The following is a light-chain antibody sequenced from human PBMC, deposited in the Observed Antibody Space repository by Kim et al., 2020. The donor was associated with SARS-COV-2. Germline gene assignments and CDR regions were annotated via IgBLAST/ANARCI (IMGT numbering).Light chain of an antibody. V-gene: IGKV4-1*01. CDR2: WAS. CDR1: QSVLYNPKNKNY. J-gene: IGKJ4*01. CDR3: QQYFDTPRT. Sequence: DIVMTQSPDSLAVSLGERATIDCKSSQSVLYNPKNKNYLAWSQQRPGQPPKLLIYWASTRESGVPDRFSGSGSGTVFTLTISSLQAEDVAVYYCQQYFDTPRTFGGGTRVEI.